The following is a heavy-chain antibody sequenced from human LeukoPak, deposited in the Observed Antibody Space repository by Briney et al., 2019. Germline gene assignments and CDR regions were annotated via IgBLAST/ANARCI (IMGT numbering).Heavy chain of an antibody. CDR1: GYTFTGYY. J-gene: IGHJ3*02. Sequence: GASVKVSCKASGYTFTGYYMHWVRQAPGQGLEWMGIIDPNGGRTNYAQNFQGRITMTRDTSTSTVYLDLSSLRSEDTAVYYCARRWQQLVGRGGTTEQYDTFDIWGRGTKVTVSS. CDR3: ARRWQQLVGRGGTTEQYDTFDI. D-gene: IGHD6-13*01. V-gene: IGHV1-46*01. CDR2: IDPNGGRT.